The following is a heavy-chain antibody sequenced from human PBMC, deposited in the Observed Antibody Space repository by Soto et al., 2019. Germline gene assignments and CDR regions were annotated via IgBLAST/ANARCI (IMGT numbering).Heavy chain of an antibody. D-gene: IGHD3-10*01. J-gene: IGHJ4*02. V-gene: IGHV3-23*01. CDR3: AKKAGYYYGSGSYFDY. Sequence: EVQLLESGGGLVQPGGSLRLSCAASGFTFSSYAMSWVRQAPGKGLEWVSAISGSGGSTYYADSVKGRFTISRDNSKNTLYLQMNSLRAEDRAVYYCAKKAGYYYGSGSYFDYWGQGTLVTVSS. CDR2: ISGSGGST. CDR1: GFTFSSYA.